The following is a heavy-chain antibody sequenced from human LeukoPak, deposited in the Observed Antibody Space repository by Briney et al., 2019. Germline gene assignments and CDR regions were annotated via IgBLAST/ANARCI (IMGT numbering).Heavy chain of an antibody. CDR2: IYSGGTT. Sequence: PGGSLRLSCAASGFTFSSYAMSWVRQAPGKGLEWVSVIYSGGTTYYADSVKGRFTISRDNSNNTLYLRMNSLRAEDTAVYYCARGPVTKFEIWGQGTILTVSS. D-gene: IGHD4-17*01. CDR3: ARGPVTKFEI. V-gene: IGHV3-53*01. J-gene: IGHJ3*02. CDR1: GFTFSSYA.